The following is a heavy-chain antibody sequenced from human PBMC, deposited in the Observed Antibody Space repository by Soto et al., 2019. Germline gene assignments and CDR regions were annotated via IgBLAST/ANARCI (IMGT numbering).Heavy chain of an antibody. D-gene: IGHD6-13*01. J-gene: IGHJ6*02. CDR3: ASVAAAGTIVDYYYGMDV. Sequence: TLSLTCAVYGGSFSGYYWSWIRQPPGKGLEWIGEINHSGSTNYNPSLKSRVTISVDTSKNQFSLKLSSVTAADTAVYYCASVAAAGTIVDYYYGMDVWGQGTTVTVSS. CDR1: GGSFSGYY. V-gene: IGHV4-34*01. CDR2: INHSGST.